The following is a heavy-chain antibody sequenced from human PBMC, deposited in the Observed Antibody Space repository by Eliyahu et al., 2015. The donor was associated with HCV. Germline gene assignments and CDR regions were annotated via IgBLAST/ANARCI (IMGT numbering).Heavy chain of an antibody. D-gene: IGHD6-13*01. CDR3: ARHAPGIDYYGLDV. CDR2: VYPGDSDT. Sequence: EVQXVQSGAEVXKPGXSLXISCKGSGXSFPXHWIAWVRQMPGKGLEWMGIVYPGDSDTRYSPSFQGQVTISADKSISTAYLQWSSLKASDTAIYYCARHAPGIDYYGLDVWGQGTTVTVSS. V-gene: IGHV5-51*01. CDR1: GXSFPXHW. J-gene: IGHJ6*02.